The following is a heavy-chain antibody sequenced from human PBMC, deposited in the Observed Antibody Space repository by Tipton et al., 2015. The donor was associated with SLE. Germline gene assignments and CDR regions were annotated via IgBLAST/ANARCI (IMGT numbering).Heavy chain of an antibody. CDR2: ISLGGST. D-gene: IGHD3-16*02. V-gene: IGHV4-34*01. CDR1: GGSFSGYY. Sequence: TLSLTCAVYGGSFSGYYWSWIRRPPGKGLEWIGEISLGGSTNYNPSLKGRVSISVDTSKNQISLKLNSVTAADTAVYFCARGRVDYIRGTYRPSSFDYWGQGTQVTASS. J-gene: IGHJ4*02. CDR3: ARGRVDYIRGTYRPSSFDY.